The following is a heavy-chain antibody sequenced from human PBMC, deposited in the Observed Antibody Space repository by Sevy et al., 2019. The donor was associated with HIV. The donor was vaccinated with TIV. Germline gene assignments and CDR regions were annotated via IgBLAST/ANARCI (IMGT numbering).Heavy chain of an antibody. CDR2: ISSSSSYI. CDR3: ARDGNYDFWSGYSSYYYYYIDV. J-gene: IGHJ6*03. V-gene: IGHV3-21*01. Sequence: GESLKISCAASGFTFSSYSMNWVRQAPGKGLEWVSSISSSSSYIYYADSVKGRFTISRDNAKNSLYLQMNSLRAEDTAVYYCARDGNYDFWSGYSSYYYYYIDVWGKGTTVTVSS. D-gene: IGHD3-3*01. CDR1: GFTFSSYS.